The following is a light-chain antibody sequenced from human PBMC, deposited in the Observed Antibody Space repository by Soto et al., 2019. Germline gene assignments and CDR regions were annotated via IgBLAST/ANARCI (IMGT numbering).Light chain of an antibody. J-gene: IGKJ1*01. Sequence: EIVLTQSPGTLSLSPGERATLSFRASQGISSSSLAWYQQKPGQAPRLLIHGTSRRATGIPDRFSGSGSGTDFTLTVSRLEPEDFAVYYCQLCGTSSWTFGQGTKVEIK. V-gene: IGKV3-20*01. CDR3: QLCGTSSWT. CDR1: QGISSSS. CDR2: GTS.